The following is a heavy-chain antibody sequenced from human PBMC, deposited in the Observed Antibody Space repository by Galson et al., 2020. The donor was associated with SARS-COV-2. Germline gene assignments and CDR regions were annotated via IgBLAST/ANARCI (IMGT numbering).Heavy chain of an antibody. CDR2: FDPEDGET. CDR3: ATVYSLWFGELPYY. Sequence: ASVKVSCKVSGYTLTELSMHWVRQAPGKGPEWMGGFDPEDGETIYAQKFQGRVTMTEDTSTDTAYMELSSLRSEDTAVYYCATVYSLWFGELPYYWGQGTLVTVSS. CDR1: GYTLTELS. J-gene: IGHJ4*02. D-gene: IGHD3-10*01. V-gene: IGHV1-24*01.